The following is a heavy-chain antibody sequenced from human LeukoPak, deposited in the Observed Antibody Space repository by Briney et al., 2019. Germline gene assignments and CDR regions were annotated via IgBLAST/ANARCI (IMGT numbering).Heavy chain of an antibody. CDR1: GFTVSSSY. CDR3: VKEGNGAFDI. Sequence: PGGSLRLSCAASGFTVSSSYMSWVRQAPGKGLEWVSIISSAGTTYYADSVKGRFTISRDNSKNTLYLQMISLRPEDTAVYYCVKEGNGAFDIWGQGTMVTVSS. J-gene: IGHJ3*02. D-gene: IGHD2-8*01. CDR2: ISSAGTT. V-gene: IGHV3-66*01.